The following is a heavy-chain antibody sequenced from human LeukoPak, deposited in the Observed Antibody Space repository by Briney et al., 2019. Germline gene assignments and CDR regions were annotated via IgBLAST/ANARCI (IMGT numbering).Heavy chain of an antibody. D-gene: IGHD6-19*01. J-gene: IGHJ3*02. CDR1: GGSISSGGYY. CDR2: IYYSGST. CDR3: ARVWSSGWSEGAFDI. Sequence: SETLSLTCTVSGGSISSGGYYWSWIRQHPGKGLEWIGYIYYSGSTYYNPSLKSRVTISVDTSKNQFSLKLSSVTAADTAVYYCARVWSSGWSEGAFDIWGQGTMVTVFS. V-gene: IGHV4-31*03.